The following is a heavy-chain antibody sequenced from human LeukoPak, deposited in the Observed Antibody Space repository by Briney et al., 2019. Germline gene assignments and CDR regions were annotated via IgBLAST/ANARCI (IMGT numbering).Heavy chain of an antibody. D-gene: IGHD5-24*01. V-gene: IGHV3-23*01. J-gene: IGHJ5*02. CDR2: ISGSGDDP. CDR3: AKQFVDI. CDR1: GFTFSNYA. Sequence: GGSLRLSCAASGFTFSNYAMNWVRQAPGKGLEWVSSISGSGDDPSYADSVKGRFTISRDNSRNTLYLQMNSLRAEDTAVYYCAKQFVDIWGQGTLVTVSS.